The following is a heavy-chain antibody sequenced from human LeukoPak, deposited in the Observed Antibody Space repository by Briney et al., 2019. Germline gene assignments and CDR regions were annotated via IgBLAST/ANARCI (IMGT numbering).Heavy chain of an antibody. D-gene: IGHD3-9*01. Sequence: ASVKVSCKASGYTFTSYGISWVRQAPGQGLEWMGWISAYNGNTNYAQKLQGRVTMTTDTSTSTAYMELRGLRSDDTAVYYCARDPGYDIVTGYSHYFDYWGQGTVVTVPS. CDR2: ISAYNGNT. CDR3: ARDPGYDIVTGYSHYFDY. V-gene: IGHV1-18*01. CDR1: GYTFTSYG. J-gene: IGHJ4*02.